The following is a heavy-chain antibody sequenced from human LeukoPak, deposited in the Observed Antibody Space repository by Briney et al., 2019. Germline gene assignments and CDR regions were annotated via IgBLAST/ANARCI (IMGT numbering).Heavy chain of an antibody. CDR2: INYDGSQK. CDR1: GFVFKNYW. D-gene: IGHD1-14*01. CDR3: GKSEVTLPDSH. J-gene: IGHJ4*01. V-gene: IGHV3-7*01. Sequence: PGGSLRLSCAASGFVFKNYWMSWVRQAPGKGLEWLANINYDGSQKYHVDSVKGRFTISRDNDKNSLYLQMNSLRVEDTAVYYCGKSEVTLPDSHWGQGTPVTVSS.